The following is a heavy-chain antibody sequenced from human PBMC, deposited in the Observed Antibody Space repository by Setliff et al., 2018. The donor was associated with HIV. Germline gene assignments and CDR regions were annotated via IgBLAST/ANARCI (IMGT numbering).Heavy chain of an antibody. Sequence: SETLSLTCTVFGGSISSYYWSWIRQPPGKGLEWIGYIYYSGSTNYNPSLKSRVTISVDTSKNQFSLKLSSVTAADTAVYYCARAELPTLFDYWGQGTLVTVSS. D-gene: IGHD2-15*01. CDR2: IYYSGST. J-gene: IGHJ4*02. CDR1: GGSISSYY. V-gene: IGHV4-59*01. CDR3: ARAELPTLFDY.